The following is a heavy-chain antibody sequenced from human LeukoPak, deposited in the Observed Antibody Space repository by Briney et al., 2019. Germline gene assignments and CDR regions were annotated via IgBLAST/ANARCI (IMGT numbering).Heavy chain of an antibody. CDR3: ARMGPYGDYVDY. J-gene: IGHJ4*02. D-gene: IGHD4-17*01. CDR2: ISAYNGNT. CDR1: GYTFTIYG. V-gene: IGHV1-18*01. Sequence: ASVKVSCKASGYTFTIYGISWVRQAPGQGREGMGWISAYNGNTNYTQKLQGRVTMTTDTSTSTAYMELRSLRSDDTAVYYCARMGPYGDYVDYWGQGTLVTVSS.